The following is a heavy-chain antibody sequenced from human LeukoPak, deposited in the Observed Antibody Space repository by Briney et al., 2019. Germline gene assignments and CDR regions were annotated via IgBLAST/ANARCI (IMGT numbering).Heavy chain of an antibody. V-gene: IGHV1-69*04. CDR1: GGTFSSYA. Sequence: SVKVSCKASGGTFSSYAISWVRQAPGQGLECMGRIIPILGITNYAQKFQDRVTITADKSTSTAYVELSSLRSEDTAVYFCARDSQWLAYDAFDVWGQGTMVTVS. J-gene: IGHJ3*01. CDR3: ARDSQWLAYDAFDV. D-gene: IGHD6-19*01. CDR2: IIPILGIT.